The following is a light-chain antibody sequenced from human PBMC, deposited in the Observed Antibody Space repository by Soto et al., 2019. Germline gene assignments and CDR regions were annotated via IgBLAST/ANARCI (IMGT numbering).Light chain of an antibody. CDR1: QSISSW. CDR2: DAS. CDR3: QQSNSYSDYT. Sequence: DIQMTQSPSTLSASVGDRVTITCRASQSISSWLAWYQQKPGKAPKLLIYDASSLESGVPSRFSGSGSGTEFTLTISSLQPDDFATYYCQQSNSYSDYTFGQGTKVDIK. V-gene: IGKV1-5*01. J-gene: IGKJ2*01.